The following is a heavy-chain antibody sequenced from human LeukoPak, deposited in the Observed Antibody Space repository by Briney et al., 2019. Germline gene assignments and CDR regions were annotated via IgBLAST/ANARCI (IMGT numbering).Heavy chain of an antibody. J-gene: IGHJ4*02. V-gene: IGHV1-69*05. D-gene: IGHD3-22*01. Sequence: SVKVSCKASGGTFSSYAISWVRQAPGQGLEWMGGIIPIFGTANYAQKFQGRVTITMDESTSTAYMELSSLRSEDTAVYYCARGATPNYYDSSGYPGPFDYWGQGTLVTVSS. CDR2: IIPIFGTA. CDR3: ARGATPNYYDSSGYPGPFDY. CDR1: GGTFSSYA.